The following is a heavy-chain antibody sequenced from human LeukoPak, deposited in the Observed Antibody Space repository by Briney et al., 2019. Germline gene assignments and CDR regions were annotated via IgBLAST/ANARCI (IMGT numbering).Heavy chain of an antibody. J-gene: IGHJ6*03. Sequence: SQTLSLTCAISGDSVSSNSAAWNWIRQSPSRGLEWLGRAYYRSKWYNDYAVSVKSRITINPDTSKNQFSLKLSSVTAADTAVYYCARQYPAIRYYYGSGKVKSSYYYMDVWGKGTTVTISS. CDR2: AYYRSKWYN. D-gene: IGHD3-10*01. V-gene: IGHV6-1*01. CDR1: GDSVSSNSAA. CDR3: ARQYPAIRYYYGSGKVKSSYYYMDV.